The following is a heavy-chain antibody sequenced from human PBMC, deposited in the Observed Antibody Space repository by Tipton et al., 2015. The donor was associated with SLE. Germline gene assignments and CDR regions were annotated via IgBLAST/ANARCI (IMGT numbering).Heavy chain of an antibody. D-gene: IGHD1-26*01. CDR3: ARRGVGAIYWYFDL. J-gene: IGHJ2*01. Sequence: TLSLTCAVSGLSIKSNYYWGWIRQTPGRGLEWIGSVYHSGTTYYNASLKSRVTMSLDKSNNQFSLRLSSVTAADTAVYYCARRGVGAIYWYFDLWGRGTLVTVSS. CDR2: VYHSGTT. V-gene: IGHV4-38-2*01. CDR1: GLSIKSNYY.